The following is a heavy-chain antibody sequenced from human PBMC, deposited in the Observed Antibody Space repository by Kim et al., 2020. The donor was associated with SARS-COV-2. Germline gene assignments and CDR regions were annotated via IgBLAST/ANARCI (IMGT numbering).Heavy chain of an antibody. Sequence: SETLSLTCSVSGGSTRSSSSSWGWIRQPPGRGLEWIGSMYFSGSTYYNPALKSRVTMDVDTSKNQFSLNLNSVTAAGTAVYYCARHDMLLWFGADSWGKRTLVTVS. CDR2: MYFSGST. D-gene: IGHD3-10*01. CDR3: ARHDMLLWFGADS. V-gene: IGHV4-39*01. CDR1: GGSTRSSSSS. J-gene: IGHJ5*01.